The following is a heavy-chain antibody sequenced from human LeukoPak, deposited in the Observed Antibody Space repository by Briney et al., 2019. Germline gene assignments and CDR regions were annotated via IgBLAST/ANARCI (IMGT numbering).Heavy chain of an antibody. CDR3: ARGGGSRWNWFDP. CDR2: IYYSGST. CDR1: GGSISSSSYY. V-gene: IGHV4-39*07. Sequence: SETLSLTCTVSGGSISSSSYYWGWIRQPPGKGLEWIGSIYYSGSTYYNPSLKSRVTISVDTSKNQFSLKLSSVTAADTAVYYCARGGGSRWNWFDPWGQGTLVTLSS. J-gene: IGHJ5*02. D-gene: IGHD1-26*01.